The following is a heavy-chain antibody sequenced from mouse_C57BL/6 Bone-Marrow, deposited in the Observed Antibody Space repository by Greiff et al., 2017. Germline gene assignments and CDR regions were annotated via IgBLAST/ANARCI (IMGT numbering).Heavy chain of an antibody. CDR3: ARSTMVTTGSSWFAY. CDR1: EYEFPSHD. D-gene: IGHD2-2*01. CDR2: INSDGGST. Sequence: EVKVEESGGGLVQPGESLKLSCESNEYEFPSHDMSWVRKTPEKRLELVAAINSDGGSTYYPDTMERRFIISRDNTKKTLYLQMSSLRSEDTALYYCARSTMVTTGSSWFAYWGQGTLVTVSA. V-gene: IGHV5-2*03. J-gene: IGHJ3*01.